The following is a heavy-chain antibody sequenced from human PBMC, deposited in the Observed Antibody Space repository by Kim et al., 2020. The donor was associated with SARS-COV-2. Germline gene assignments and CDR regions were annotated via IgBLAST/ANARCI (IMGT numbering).Heavy chain of an antibody. CDR2: ST. D-gene: IGHD1-26*01. V-gene: IGHV4-39*07. J-gene: IGHJ4*02. Sequence: STYYNPSLKSRVTISVDTSKNQFSLKLSSVTAADTAVYYCARLVGATPDYWGQGTLVTVSS. CDR3: ARLVGATPDY.